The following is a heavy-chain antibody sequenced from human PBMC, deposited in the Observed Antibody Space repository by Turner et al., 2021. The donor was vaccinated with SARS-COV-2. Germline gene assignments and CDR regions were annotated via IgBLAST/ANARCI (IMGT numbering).Heavy chain of an antibody. D-gene: IGHD4-4*01. J-gene: IGHJ4*02. V-gene: IGHV3-30*18. CDR3: AKQQGLYSNPMYYFDY. Sequence: QAQPVESGSGVVQPGRSMRLSCSVFGFTFSIYGMHWVRQAPGKGLEWVAVTSYDGSKKYYADSVEGRFTISRDNSKDALYLQMNSLRAEDTAVYYCAKQQGLYSNPMYYFDYWGQGTLVTFS. CDR1: GFTFSIYG. CDR2: TSYDGSKK.